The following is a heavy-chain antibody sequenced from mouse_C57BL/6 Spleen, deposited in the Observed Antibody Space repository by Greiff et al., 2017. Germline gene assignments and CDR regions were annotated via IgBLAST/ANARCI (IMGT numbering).Heavy chain of an antibody. V-gene: IGHV1-72*01. CDR3: ACGGSSYYFDY. J-gene: IGHJ2*01. D-gene: IGHD1-1*01. CDR2: IDPNSGGT. CDR1: GYNFTSYC. Sequence: QVQLQQSGAELVKPGASVKLSCKASGYNFTSYCMHWVKQRPGRGLEWIGRIDPNSGGTKYNEQFKGKATLTADKPSSTAYLQLSSLTSEDCAVCSCACGGSSYYFDYWGQGTTLTVSS.